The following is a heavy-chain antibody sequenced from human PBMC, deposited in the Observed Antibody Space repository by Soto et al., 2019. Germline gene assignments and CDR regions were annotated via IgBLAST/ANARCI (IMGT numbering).Heavy chain of an antibody. CDR1: GGSIRSGDYY. D-gene: IGHD4-17*01. CDR3: ARDPLYDYVDSSHVFAI. Sequence: QVQLQESGPGLVKPSQTLSLTCTVSGGSIRSGDYYWSWIRQSPGKGLEWIGFIYHSGSTYYNPSLDSRVTIAVDTSKNQFSLKLSSVTAADTAVYYCARDPLYDYVDSSHVFAIWGQGKMVTVSS. J-gene: IGHJ3*02. V-gene: IGHV4-30-4*01. CDR2: IYHSGST.